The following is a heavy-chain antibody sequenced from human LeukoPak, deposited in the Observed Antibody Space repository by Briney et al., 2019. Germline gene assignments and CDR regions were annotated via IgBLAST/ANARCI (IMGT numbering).Heavy chain of an antibody. V-gene: IGHV4-34*01. CDR2: INHSGST. D-gene: IGHD6-19*01. Sequence: PSETLSLTCAVYGGSFSGYYWSWIRQPPGKGLEWIGEINHSGSTNYNPSLKSRVTISVDTSKNQFSLKLSSVTAADTAVYYCARDLSSGWYGHAFDIWGQGTMVTVSS. J-gene: IGHJ3*02. CDR1: GGSFSGYY. CDR3: ARDLSSGWYGHAFDI.